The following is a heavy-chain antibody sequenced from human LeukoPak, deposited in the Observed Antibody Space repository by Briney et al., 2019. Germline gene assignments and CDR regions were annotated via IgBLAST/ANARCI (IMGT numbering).Heavy chain of an antibody. CDR2: LYFSGST. V-gene: IGHV4-31*03. CDR1: GGSISSGGYY. CDR3: ARVGGTRPDRYYFDY. D-gene: IGHD3-3*01. Sequence: SETLSLTCTVSGGSISSGGYYWSWIRQHPGKGLEWIGYLYFSGSTYYNPSLKSRVTISVDTTKSQFSLRLSSVTAADTAVYYCARVGGTRPDRYYFDYWGQGTLVTVSS. J-gene: IGHJ4*02.